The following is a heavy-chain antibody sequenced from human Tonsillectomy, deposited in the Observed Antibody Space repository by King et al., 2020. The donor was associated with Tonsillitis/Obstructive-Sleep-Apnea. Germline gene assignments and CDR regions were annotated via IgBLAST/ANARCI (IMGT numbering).Heavy chain of an antibody. CDR3: ARVGYDNWFDP. Sequence: VQLQESGPGLVKPSETLSLTCTVSGGSISSYYWSWIRQPPGKGLEWIGYIYYSGSTNYNPSLKSRVTISVDTSKNQFSLKLGSVTAADTAVYYCARVGYDNWFDPWGQGTLVTVSS. J-gene: IGHJ5*02. CDR2: IYYSGST. CDR1: GGSISSYY. V-gene: IGHV4-59*01. D-gene: IGHD1-1*01.